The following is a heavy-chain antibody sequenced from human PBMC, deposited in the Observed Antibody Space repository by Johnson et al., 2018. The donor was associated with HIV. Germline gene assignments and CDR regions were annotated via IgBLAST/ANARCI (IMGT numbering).Heavy chain of an antibody. D-gene: IGHD4-17*01. CDR2: ISYDGSNK. CDR3: ARGSTATRGDAFDI. Sequence: VQLVESGGGLVQRGGSLRLSCAASGFPFSSYAMHWVRQAPGKGLEWVAVISYDGSNKYYADSVKGRFTISRDNSKNTLYLQMGSPRAEDMAGYYCARGSTATRGDAFDIWGQGTMVTVSS. CDR1: GFPFSSYA. J-gene: IGHJ3*02. V-gene: IGHV3-30*14.